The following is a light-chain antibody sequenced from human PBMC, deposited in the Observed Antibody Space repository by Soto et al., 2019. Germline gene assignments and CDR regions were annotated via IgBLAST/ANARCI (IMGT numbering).Light chain of an antibody. CDR2: AAS. CDR1: QGIRND. Sequence: QITQSPSPLSASVGDRVTITCRAIQGIRNDLGWYQQKPGKAPKLLIYAASSLQSGVPSRFSGSGSGTDFTLTISSLQPEDFATYYCQQSYSTPRTFGQGTKVDIK. J-gene: IGKJ1*01. V-gene: IGKV1-39*01. CDR3: QQSYSTPRT.